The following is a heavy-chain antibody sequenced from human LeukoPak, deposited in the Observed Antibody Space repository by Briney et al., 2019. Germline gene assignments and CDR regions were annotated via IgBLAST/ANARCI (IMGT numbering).Heavy chain of an antibody. CDR3: ARVEYYDILTGYSGCDY. Sequence: ASVKVSCKASGYTFTGYYMHWVRQATGQGLEWMGWMNPNSGNTGYAQKFQGRVTMTRNTSISTAYMELSSLRSEDTAVYYCARVEYYDILTGYSGCDYWGQGTLVTVSS. D-gene: IGHD3-9*01. CDR2: MNPNSGNT. V-gene: IGHV1-8*02. J-gene: IGHJ4*02. CDR1: GYTFTGYY.